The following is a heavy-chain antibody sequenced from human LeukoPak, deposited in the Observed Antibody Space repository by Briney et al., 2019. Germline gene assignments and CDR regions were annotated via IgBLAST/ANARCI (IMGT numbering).Heavy chain of an antibody. V-gene: IGHV3-7*01. CDR2: IKQDGSEK. D-gene: IGHD2-15*01. J-gene: IGHJ4*02. Sequence: GGSLRLSCAASGFTFSSYWMSWVRQAPGKGPEWVANIKQDGSEKYYVDSVKGRFTISRDNAKNLVYLQMNSLRVEDTSVYYCARATQYCSGGSCYFPGWGQGTLVIVSS. CDR3: ARATQYCSGGSCYFPG. CDR1: GFTFSSYW.